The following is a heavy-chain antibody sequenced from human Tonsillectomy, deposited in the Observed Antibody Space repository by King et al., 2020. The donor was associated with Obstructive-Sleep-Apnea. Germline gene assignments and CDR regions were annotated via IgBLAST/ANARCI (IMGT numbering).Heavy chain of an antibody. CDR3: AKDSWMGAMRTGMDV. CDR1: GFTFSNYA. V-gene: IGHV3-23*04. Sequence: EVQLVESGGGLVQPGGSLRLSCAASGFTFSNYAMSWVRQAPGKGLEWVSGISGSGGSTHYADSVKGRLTISRDNSKNTLYLQMNSLRAEDTAVYYCAKDSWMGAMRTGMDVWGQGTTDTVSS. CDR2: ISGSGGST. J-gene: IGHJ6*02. D-gene: IGHD1-26*01.